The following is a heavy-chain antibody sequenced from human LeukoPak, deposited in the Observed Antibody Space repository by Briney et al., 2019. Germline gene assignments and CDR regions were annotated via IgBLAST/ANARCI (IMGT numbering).Heavy chain of an antibody. V-gene: IGHV4-38-2*02. D-gene: IGHD3-3*02. CDR3: ARAFYPGYYSYMAV. CDR2: LYHSGST. J-gene: IGHJ6*03. Sequence: SETLSLTCTVSGYSISNAYYWGWIRQPPGKGLEWIGSLYHSGSTYYNPSLKSRVTISVDTSKNQFSLKLSSVTAADTAVYYCARAFYPGYYSYMAVWGKGTTVTVSS. CDR1: GYSISNAYY.